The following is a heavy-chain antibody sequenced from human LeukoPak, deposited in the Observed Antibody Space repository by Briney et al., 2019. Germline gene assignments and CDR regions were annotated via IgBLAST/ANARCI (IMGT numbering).Heavy chain of an antibody. D-gene: IGHD4-17*01. CDR1: GFTVSSNH. J-gene: IGHJ3*02. CDR2: IYSGGST. Sequence: GSLRLSCAASGFTVSSNHMSWVRQAPGKGLEWVSVIYSGGSTYYADSVKGRFTISRDNSKNTLYLQMNSLRAEDTAVYYCARLRAWGAFDIWGQGTMVTVSS. CDR3: ARLRAWGAFDI. V-gene: IGHV3-66*02.